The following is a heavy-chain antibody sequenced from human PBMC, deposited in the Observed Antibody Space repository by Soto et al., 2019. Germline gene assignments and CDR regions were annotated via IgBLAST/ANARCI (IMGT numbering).Heavy chain of an antibody. Sequence: QVQVVQSGAEVKKPGSSVKVSCKVSGGIFTNNAISWVRQAPGQGLEWLGGVIPLFDTAYYAQIFRGRLRISADGATTTAYNELSGLTSAETAVYFCATGGHNDGYHFYPGMDVWGQGTTVTVS. CDR3: ATGGHNDGYHFYPGMDV. CDR2: VIPLFDTA. CDR1: GGIFTNNA. J-gene: IGHJ6*02. D-gene: IGHD5-18*01. V-gene: IGHV1-69*01.